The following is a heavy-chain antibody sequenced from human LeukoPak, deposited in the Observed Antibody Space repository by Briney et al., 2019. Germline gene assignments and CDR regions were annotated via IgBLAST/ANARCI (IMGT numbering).Heavy chain of an antibody. CDR2: IIPIFGTA. Sequence: SAKVSCKASGGTFSSYAISWVRQAPGQGLEWMGGIIPIFGTANYAQKFQGRVTITADESTSTAYMELSSLRSEDTAVYYCARALIAVARLYYGMDVWGQGTTVTVSS. CDR1: GGTFSSYA. V-gene: IGHV1-69*01. J-gene: IGHJ6*02. CDR3: ARALIAVARLYYGMDV. D-gene: IGHD6-19*01.